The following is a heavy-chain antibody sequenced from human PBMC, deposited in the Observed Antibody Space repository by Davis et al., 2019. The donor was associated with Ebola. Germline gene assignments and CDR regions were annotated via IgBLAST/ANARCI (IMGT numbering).Heavy chain of an antibody. Sequence: SVKVSCKASAGTFSSYAISWVRQAPGQGLDWMGGIIPIFGTANYAQKFQGRVTITADESTSTAYMELSSLRSEDTAVYYCARDPYCSGGSCYGTYGMDVWGQGTTVTVSS. CDR1: AGTFSSYA. CDR2: IIPIFGTA. CDR3: ARDPYCSGGSCYGTYGMDV. V-gene: IGHV1-69*13. D-gene: IGHD2-15*01. J-gene: IGHJ6*02.